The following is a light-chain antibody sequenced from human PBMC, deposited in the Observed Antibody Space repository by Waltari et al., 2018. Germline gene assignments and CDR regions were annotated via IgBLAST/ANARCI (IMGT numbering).Light chain of an antibody. V-gene: IGLV3-19*01. CDR1: NHRSTY. J-gene: IGLJ2*01. CDR2: GPD. CDR3: HSRETFSTRL. Sequence: SSDLTQDPSLSVALGPTVRITCQGDNHRSTYSSWYQPRPGQAPILVLYGPDNRPSGIPDRFSGSTSGNTASLTITGAQAEDEADYYCHSRETFSTRLFGGGTRLTV.